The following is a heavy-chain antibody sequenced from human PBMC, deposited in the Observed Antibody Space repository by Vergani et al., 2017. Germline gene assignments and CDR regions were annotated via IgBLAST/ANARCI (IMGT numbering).Heavy chain of an antibody. Sequence: QVQLVQSGAEVKKPGASVKVSCKASGYTFTSYYMHWVRQAPGQGLEWMGIINPSGGSTSYAQKFQGRVTMTRDTSTSTVYMELSSLRSEDTAVYYCARVEGFGELSRYYYYYGMDVWGQGTTVTVSS. V-gene: IGHV1-46*03. CDR2: INPSGGST. D-gene: IGHD3-10*01. CDR3: ARVEGFGELSRYYYYYGMDV. J-gene: IGHJ6*02. CDR1: GYTFTSYY.